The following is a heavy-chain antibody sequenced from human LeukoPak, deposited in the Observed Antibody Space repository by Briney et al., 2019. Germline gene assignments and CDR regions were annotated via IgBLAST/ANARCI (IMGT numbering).Heavy chain of an antibody. D-gene: IGHD5-12*01. CDR1: GGTFSSYA. Sequence: SVRVSCKASGGTFSSYAISWVRQAPGQGLEWMGGIIPIFGTANYAQKFQGRVTITADESTSTAYMELSSLRSEDTAVYYCAREGWGGFTDKNYYYYMDVWGKGTTVTVSS. V-gene: IGHV1-69*13. CDR3: AREGWGGFTDKNYYYYMDV. CDR2: IIPIFGTA. J-gene: IGHJ6*03.